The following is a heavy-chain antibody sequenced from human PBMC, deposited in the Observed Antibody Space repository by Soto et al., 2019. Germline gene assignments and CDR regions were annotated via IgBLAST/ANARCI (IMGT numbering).Heavy chain of an antibody. CDR2: IYNSGRT. J-gene: IGHJ4*02. V-gene: IGHV4-59*08. CDR3: ARRYGYSFDY. D-gene: IGHD1-1*01. CDR1: GGSISSYY. Sequence: QVQLQESGPGLVKPSETLSLTCTVSGGSISSYYWSWIRQPPGKGLEWIGYIYNSGRTNYNPSLKSRVTKSVDTSKTQFSLKLSSVTAADTAVYYCARRYGYSFDYWGQGTLVTVSS.